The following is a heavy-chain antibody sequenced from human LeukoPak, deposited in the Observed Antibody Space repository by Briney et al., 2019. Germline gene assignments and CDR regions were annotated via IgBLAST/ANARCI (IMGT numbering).Heavy chain of an antibody. CDR2: IYYSGNT. V-gene: IGHV4-59*01. CDR1: GASITSYY. D-gene: IGHD5-24*01. CDR3: ARVYGYNYWYFDL. J-gene: IGHJ2*01. Sequence: SEALSLPFTVSGASITSYYWSWFRPPPGKGLEWIGYIYYSGNTKYNPSLKSRATISEDTSKKQFSLKLNSVTAADTAVYYCARVYGYNYWYFDLWGRGTLVTVSS.